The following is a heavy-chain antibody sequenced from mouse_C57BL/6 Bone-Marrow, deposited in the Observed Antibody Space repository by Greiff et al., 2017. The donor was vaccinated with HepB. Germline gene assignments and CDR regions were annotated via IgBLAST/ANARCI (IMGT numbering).Heavy chain of an antibody. J-gene: IGHJ4*01. CDR1: GYAFTNYL. V-gene: IGHV1-54*01. Sequence: VKLVESGAELVRPGTSVKVSCKASGYAFTNYLIEWVKQRPGQGLEWIGVINPGSGGTNYNEKFKGKATLTADKSSSTAYMQLSSLTSEDSAVYFCARSITTVVATEYYAMDYWGQGTSVTVSS. CDR3: ARSITTVVATEYYAMDY. D-gene: IGHD1-1*01. CDR2: INPGSGGT.